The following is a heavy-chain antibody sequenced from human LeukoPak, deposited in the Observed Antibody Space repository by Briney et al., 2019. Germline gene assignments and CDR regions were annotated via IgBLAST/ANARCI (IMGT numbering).Heavy chain of an antibody. J-gene: IGHJ4*02. Sequence: PGRSLRLSYAASGFTFSTFGMHWVRQAPGKGLEWVALIWYDGSKKYYADSVKGRFTVSRDNSKNTLYLQMNSLRVEDTAAYYCAREFGAGTLRTEFDYWGQGTLVTVSS. D-gene: IGHD6-13*01. CDR3: AREFGAGTLRTEFDY. CDR1: GFTFSTFG. V-gene: IGHV3-33*01. CDR2: IWYDGSKK.